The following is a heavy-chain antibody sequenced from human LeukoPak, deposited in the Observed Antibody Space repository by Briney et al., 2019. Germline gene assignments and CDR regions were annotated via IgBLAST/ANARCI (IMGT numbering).Heavy chain of an antibody. CDR2: ISSSGSTI. CDR1: GFTFSSYE. D-gene: IGHD3-10*02. V-gene: IGHV3-48*03. J-gene: IGHJ6*04. Sequence: GGSLRLSCAASGFTFSSYEMNWVRQAPGKGVEGVSYISSSGSTIYYADAVKGRFTISRDNDKNSLYLQKNSRRADDTPVYCAYLVITMFGGVWGKGTPVTLSS. CDR3: AYLVITMFGGV.